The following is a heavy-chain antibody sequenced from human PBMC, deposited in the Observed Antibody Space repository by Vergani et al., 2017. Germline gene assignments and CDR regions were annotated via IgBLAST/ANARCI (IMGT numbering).Heavy chain of an antibody. V-gene: IGHV3-30-3*01. Sequence: QVQLVESGGGVVQPGRSLRLSCAASGFTFSSYAMHWVRQAPGKGLEGVAVISYDGSNKYYADSVKGRFTISSDNSKNTLYLQMNSLRAEDTAVYYCTILRGYSGYGVDYWGQGTLVTVSS. CDR1: GFTFSSYA. CDR3: TILRGYSGYGVDY. J-gene: IGHJ4*02. CDR2: ISYDGSNK. D-gene: IGHD5-12*01.